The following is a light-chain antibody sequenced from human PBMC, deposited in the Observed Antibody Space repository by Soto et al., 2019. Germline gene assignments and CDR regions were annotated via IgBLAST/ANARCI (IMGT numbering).Light chain of an antibody. V-gene: IGLV3-10*01. CDR2: EDN. CDR1: AFPKKF. Sequence: SYELTQPPSVSLSPGQTARITCSGDAFPKKFAYWYQQKSGQAPVLVIYEDNKRPSGIPERFSGSSSGTMATLTISGAQVEDEADYYCYSKDNGGDRRVFGGGTQLTVL. J-gene: IGLJ7*01. CDR3: YSKDNGGDRRV.